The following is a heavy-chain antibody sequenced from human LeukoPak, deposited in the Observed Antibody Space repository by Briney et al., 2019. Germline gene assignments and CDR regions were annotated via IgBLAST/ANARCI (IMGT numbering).Heavy chain of an antibody. J-gene: IGHJ4*02. CDR1: GFTFSSYG. Sequence: GGSLRLSCVASGFTFSSYGMYWVRQAPGKGLGWVAFIRYDGSNKYYADSVKGRFTISRDNSKNTLYLQMNSLRAEDTAMYYCAKDSAYYYDSSGYYYDWGQGTLVTVSS. V-gene: IGHV3-30*02. CDR3: AKDSAYYYDSSGYYYD. D-gene: IGHD3-22*01. CDR2: IRYDGSNK.